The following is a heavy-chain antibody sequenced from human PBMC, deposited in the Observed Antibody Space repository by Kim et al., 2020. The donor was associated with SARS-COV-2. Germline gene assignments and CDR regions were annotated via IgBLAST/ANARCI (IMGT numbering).Heavy chain of an antibody. D-gene: IGHD2-2*01. CDR1: GVTFSSHC. J-gene: IGHJ4*02. CDR2: IIISRSYI. CDR3: ARASWGTTSPIDY. Sequence: GGSLRLSCAASGVTFSSHCMNWVRHAPGKVQELGLSIIISRSYIYDAASVKGRCTISRDNAKNSLYLQMNSLRAEDTAVYYCARASWGTTSPIDYWGQGTLVTVSS. V-gene: IGHV3-21*01.